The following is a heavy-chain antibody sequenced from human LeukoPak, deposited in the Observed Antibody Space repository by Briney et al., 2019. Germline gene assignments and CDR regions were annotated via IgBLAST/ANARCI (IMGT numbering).Heavy chain of an antibody. J-gene: IGHJ4*02. CDR1: GFTFSSYA. CDR3: AKDLPSDWGFGFDY. V-gene: IGHV3-30-3*01. CDR2: ISYDGSNK. Sequence: GRSLRLSCAASGFTFSSYAMHWVRQAPGKGLEWVAVISYDGSNKYYADSVKGRFTISRDNSKNTLYLQMNSLRAEDTAVYYCAKDLPSDWGFGFDYWGQGTLVTVSS. D-gene: IGHD3-10*01.